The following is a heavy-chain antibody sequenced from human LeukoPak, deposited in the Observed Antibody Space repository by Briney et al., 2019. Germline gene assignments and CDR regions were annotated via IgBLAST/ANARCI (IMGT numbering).Heavy chain of an antibody. D-gene: IGHD1-26*01. CDR2: IRSSESA. CDR3: ARHDSRGGSYDF. J-gene: IGHJ4*02. CDR1: GGSISYYR. Sequence: PSETLSLTCSVSGGSISYYRWSWIRQPPEKGLEWIGYIRSSESATYNPSLESRVTMSVDTSWNQFSLKLNSLTAADTAVYYCARHDSRGGSYDFWGQGTLVTVSS. V-gene: IGHV4-59*08.